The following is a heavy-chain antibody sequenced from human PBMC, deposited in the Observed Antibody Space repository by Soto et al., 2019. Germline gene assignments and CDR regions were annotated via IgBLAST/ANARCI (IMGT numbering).Heavy chain of an antibody. CDR1: GDSVSSNSAA. V-gene: IGHV6-1*01. Sequence: SQTLSLTCAISGDSVSSNSAAWNWIRQSPSRGLEWLGRTYYRSRWYNDYAVSVKSRITVNPDTSKNQFSLHLNSVTPEDTAVYYCAGTTSFQWYYRAVWEKGTTVPASS. CDR3: AGTTSFQWYYRAV. CDR2: TYYRSRWYN. D-gene: IGHD1-1*01. J-gene: IGHJ6*03.